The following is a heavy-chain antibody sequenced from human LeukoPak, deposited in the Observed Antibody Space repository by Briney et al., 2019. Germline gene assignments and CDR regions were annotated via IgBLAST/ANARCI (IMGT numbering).Heavy chain of an antibody. CDR2: ISPEGRKS. V-gene: IGHV3-30*18. CDR1: GFTFSSFG. Sequence: GGSLRLSCVASGFTFSSFGMHWVRQAPGKGLKWVAVISPEGRKSFYADSVMGRFTVSRDNSEDTLYLQMNSLRYDDTAIYYCAKELKYYGGSDFWGQGTLVTVSS. CDR3: AKELKYYGGSDF. J-gene: IGHJ4*02. D-gene: IGHD4-17*01.